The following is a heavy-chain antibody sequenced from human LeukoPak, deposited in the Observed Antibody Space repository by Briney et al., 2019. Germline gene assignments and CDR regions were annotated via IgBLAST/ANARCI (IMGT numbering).Heavy chain of an antibody. J-gene: IGHJ6*02. CDR2: ISAYNGNI. CDR1: GYTFTSYG. Sequence: ASVKVSCKASGYTFTSYGINWVRQAPGQGLEWMGWISAYNGNINYAQKFQGRVTMTTDTSTSTAYMELRSLRSDDTAVYYCARGGLGIAVAGSPYYYYGMDVWGQGTTVTVSS. D-gene: IGHD6-19*01. V-gene: IGHV1-18*01. CDR3: ARGGLGIAVAGSPYYYYGMDV.